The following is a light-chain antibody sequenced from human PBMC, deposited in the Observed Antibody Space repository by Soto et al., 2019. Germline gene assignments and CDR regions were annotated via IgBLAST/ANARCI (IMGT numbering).Light chain of an antibody. V-gene: IGLV2-14*01. CDR1: NSDVGGYNS. J-gene: IGLJ1*01. CDR3: SSYTTSSLYV. Sequence: SVLTQPASESGSPGQSITISCSGTNSDVGGYNSVSWYQQHPGKAPKLMIYDVSYRPSGISNRFSGSKSDNTASLTISGLQAEDEAYYYCSSYTTSSLYVFGTGTKVTVL. CDR2: DVS.